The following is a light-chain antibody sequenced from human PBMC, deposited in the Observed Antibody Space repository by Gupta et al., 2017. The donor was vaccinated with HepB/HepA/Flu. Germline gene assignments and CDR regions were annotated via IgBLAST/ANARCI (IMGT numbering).Light chain of an antibody. J-gene: IGLJ1*01. V-gene: IGLV1-40*01. Sequence: QSVLTQPPSVSGAPGQRVTISCTVSRSNIGAGYDVHWYQQLPGTAPKLLIYGNSNRPSGVPDRFSGSKSGTSASLAITGLQAEDEADYYCQSYDSSLSGYVFGTGTKVTVL. CDR1: RSNIGAGYD. CDR2: GNS. CDR3: QSYDSSLSGYV.